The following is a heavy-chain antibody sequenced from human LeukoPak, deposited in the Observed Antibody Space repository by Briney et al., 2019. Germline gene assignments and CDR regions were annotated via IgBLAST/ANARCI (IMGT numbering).Heavy chain of an antibody. CDR1: GGTFSSYA. Sequence: GCSVKVSCKASGGTFSSYAISWVRQAPGQGLEWMGRIIPIFGTANYAQKFQGRVTITADKSTSTAYMELSSLRAEDTAVYYCARGGYSYGRGVTYFDYWGQGTLVTVSS. CDR2: IIPIFGTA. D-gene: IGHD5-18*01. J-gene: IGHJ4*02. V-gene: IGHV1-69*06. CDR3: ARGGYSYGRGVTYFDY.